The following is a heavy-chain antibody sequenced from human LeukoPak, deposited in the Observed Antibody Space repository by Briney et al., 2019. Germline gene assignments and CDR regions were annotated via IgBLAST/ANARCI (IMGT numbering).Heavy chain of an antibody. V-gene: IGHV4-39*01. CDR3: ASRNDIWTGYVFDF. CDR1: GGSVSSSIYY. CDR2: IYYSGST. Sequence: SETLSLTCTVSGGSVSSSIYYWGWIRQPPGKGLEWIGSIYYSGSTSYNPSLTSRVTISVDTSKNQFSLKLTSVTAADTAVYYGASRNDIWTGYVFDFWGQGTLVSVYS. J-gene: IGHJ4*02. D-gene: IGHD3-9*01.